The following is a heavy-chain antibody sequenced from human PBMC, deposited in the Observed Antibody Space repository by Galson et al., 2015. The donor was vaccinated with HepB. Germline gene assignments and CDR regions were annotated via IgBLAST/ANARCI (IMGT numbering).Heavy chain of an antibody. J-gene: IGHJ4*02. CDR3: VKSGDKWLRFSHNFDN. V-gene: IGHV3-64D*06. CDR2: ISRSGDTT. D-gene: IGHD5-12*01. Sequence: SLRLSCAASGFTFSSYAMHWVRQAPGKGLEYVSAISRSGDTTYYADSVKGRFTISRDSSKNTLYFQMSSLRAEDTAMYYCVKSGDKWLRFSHNFDNWGQGTLVTVSS. CDR1: GFTFSSYA.